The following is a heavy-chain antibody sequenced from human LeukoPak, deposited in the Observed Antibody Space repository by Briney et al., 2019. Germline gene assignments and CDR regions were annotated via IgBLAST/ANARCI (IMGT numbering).Heavy chain of an antibody. D-gene: IGHD6-13*01. CDR1: GFTFSRYA. J-gene: IGHJ4*02. CDR2: ISGSGGST. CDR3: ATLADSAAGRDY. Sequence: GGSLRLSCAASGFTFSRYAMSWVRQAPGEGLGWVSAISGSGGSTYYADSVKGRFTISSDNSTNTLYLQMNSLRAEDTAVYYCATLADSAAGRDYWGQGTLVTVSS. V-gene: IGHV3-23*01.